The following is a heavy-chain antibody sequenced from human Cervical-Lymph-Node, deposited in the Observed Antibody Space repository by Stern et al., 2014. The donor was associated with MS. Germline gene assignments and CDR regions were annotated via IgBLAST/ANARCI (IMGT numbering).Heavy chain of an antibody. CDR3: AVRYCSGGRCYSVPDV. V-gene: IGHV1-46*02. CDR1: EYTHNNYL. J-gene: IGHJ6*02. CDR2: INPSGAT. D-gene: IGHD2-15*01. Sequence: QMQLVQSGSEVKKPGASVKVSCKASEYTHNNYLIHWVRQAPGQRPDWMGVINPSGATNYAQKVQDRVTMTTDASTSTFYMELSRLRSEDTAVYYCAVRYCSGGRCYSVPDVWGQGTTVIVS.